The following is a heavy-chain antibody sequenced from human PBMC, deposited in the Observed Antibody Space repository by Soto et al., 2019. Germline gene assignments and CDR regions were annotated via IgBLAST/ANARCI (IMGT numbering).Heavy chain of an antibody. J-gene: IGHJ5*02. CDR1: GGSISSYY. D-gene: IGHD2-2*01. CDR2: IYYSGST. V-gene: IGHV4-59*01. CDR3: ARATCRSTSCYGWLVWFDP. Sequence: PSETLSLTCTVSGGSISSYYWSWIRQPPGKGLEWIGYIYYSGSTNYNPSLKSRVTISVDTSKNQFSLKLGSVTAADTAVYYCARATCRSTSCYGWLVWFDPWGQGTLVTVSS.